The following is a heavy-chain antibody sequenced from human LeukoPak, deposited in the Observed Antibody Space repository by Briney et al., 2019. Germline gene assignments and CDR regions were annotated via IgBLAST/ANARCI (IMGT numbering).Heavy chain of an antibody. Sequence: GGSLRLSCAASGFIFSSYTMNWVRQAPGKGLEWVSYISSSGSTIYYADSVKGRFTISRDNAKNSLYLQMNSLRAEDTAVYYCARGNSWNCCYWGQGTLVTVSS. D-gene: IGHD2-21*01. CDR3: ARGNSWNCCY. CDR1: GFIFSSYT. CDR2: ISSSGSTI. V-gene: IGHV3-48*04. J-gene: IGHJ4*02.